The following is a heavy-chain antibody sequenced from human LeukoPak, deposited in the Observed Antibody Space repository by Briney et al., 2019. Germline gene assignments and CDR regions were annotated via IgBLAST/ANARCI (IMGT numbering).Heavy chain of an antibody. Sequence: GGSLRLSCAASGFTFSNYDMHWIRQAPGKGLELVSFISDTSNTIKYADSVKGRFTISRDNARNALYLQMNSLRVEDTAIYYCARDYGWSFDYWGQGVLVTVSS. J-gene: IGHJ4*02. CDR2: ISDTSNTI. D-gene: IGHD2-15*01. CDR3: ARDYGWSFDY. CDR1: GFTFSNYD. V-gene: IGHV3-11*01.